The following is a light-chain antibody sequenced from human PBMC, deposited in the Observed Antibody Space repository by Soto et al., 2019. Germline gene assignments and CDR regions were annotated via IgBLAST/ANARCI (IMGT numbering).Light chain of an antibody. Sequence: DIQMTQSPSSLSASVGDRVTITCRASQGISNDLGWYQQKPGEAPKHLIYAVSSLQSWVPSRFSGSGSGTEFTITISSLQPQDFATYYCLQHSNYPPTFGQGTKVEIK. V-gene: IGKV1-17*01. CDR2: AVS. CDR3: LQHSNYPPT. J-gene: IGKJ1*01. CDR1: QGISND.